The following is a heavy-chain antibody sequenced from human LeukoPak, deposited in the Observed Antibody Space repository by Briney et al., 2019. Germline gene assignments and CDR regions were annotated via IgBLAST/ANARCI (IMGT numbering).Heavy chain of an antibody. CDR2: IYYSGST. Sequence: SETLSLTCAVYGGSFSSYYWSWIRQPPGKGLEWIGYIYYSGSTNYNPSLKSRVTISVDKSKNQFSLKLTSVTAADTAVYYCARTYIRLRWGMDVWGKGTTVTVSS. J-gene: IGHJ6*03. V-gene: IGHV4-59*12. CDR1: GGSFSSYY. CDR3: ARTYIRLRWGMDV. D-gene: IGHD3-16*01.